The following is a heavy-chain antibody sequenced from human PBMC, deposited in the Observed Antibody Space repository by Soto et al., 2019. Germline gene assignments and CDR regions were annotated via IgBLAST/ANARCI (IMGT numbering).Heavy chain of an antibody. CDR3: TTEEVVRGVITFEP. J-gene: IGHJ5*02. CDR1: GFTFSNAW. D-gene: IGHD3-10*01. V-gene: IGHV3-15*07. CDR2: IKSKTDGGTT. Sequence: GGSLSLPCAASGFTFSNAWMTWARQAPGKGLEWVGRIKSKTDGGTTDYAAPVKGRFTISRDDSKNTLYLQMNSLKTEDTAVYYCTTEEVVRGVITFEPWGQGTLVTVSS.